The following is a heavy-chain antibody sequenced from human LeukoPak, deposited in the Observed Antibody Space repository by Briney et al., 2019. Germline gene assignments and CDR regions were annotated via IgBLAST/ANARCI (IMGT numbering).Heavy chain of an antibody. CDR1: GGTFSSYA. CDR2: IIPIFGTA. Sequence: SVKVSCKASGGTFSSYAISWVRQAPGQGLGWMGGIIPIFGTANYAQKFQGRVTITADESTSTAYMELSSLRSEDTAVYYCARGRITMIRCFDYWGQGTLVTVSS. CDR3: ARGRITMIRCFDY. D-gene: IGHD3-22*01. J-gene: IGHJ4*02. V-gene: IGHV1-69*13.